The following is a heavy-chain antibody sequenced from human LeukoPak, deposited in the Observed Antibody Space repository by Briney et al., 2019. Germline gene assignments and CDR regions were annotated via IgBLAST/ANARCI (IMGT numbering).Heavy chain of an antibody. CDR2: ISSSGRTT. D-gene: IGHD1-26*01. CDR3: ATSGTYRFDY. J-gene: IGHJ4*02. V-gene: IGHV3-48*02. Sequence: GGSLRLSCAASGFTFSNYNMNWVRQAPGKGLEWISYISSSGRTTNYADSVKGRFTISRDNAKNSLYLQMNSLKDGDTAVYYCATSGTYRFDYWGQETLVTVSS. CDR1: GFTFSNYN.